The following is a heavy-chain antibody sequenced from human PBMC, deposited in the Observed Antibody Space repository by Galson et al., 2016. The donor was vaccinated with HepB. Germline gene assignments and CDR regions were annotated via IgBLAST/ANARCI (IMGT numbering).Heavy chain of an antibody. J-gene: IGHJ4*02. V-gene: IGHV3-7*01. D-gene: IGHD2-21*01. CDR2: IKGYGSLK. Sequence: SLRLSCAVSGLRFSDLWMDWVRQAPGKGLEWVANIKGYGSLKFYVDSVRGRFTISRDNAKNSVYLQMNSLTVEDTGAYYCAREGIGDYFDWGQGTLVTVSS. CDR3: AREGIGDYFD. CDR1: GLRFSDLW.